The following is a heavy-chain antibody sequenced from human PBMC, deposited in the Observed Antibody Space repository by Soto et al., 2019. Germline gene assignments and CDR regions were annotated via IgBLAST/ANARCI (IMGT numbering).Heavy chain of an antibody. D-gene: IGHD6-13*01. Sequence: QVQLVQSGAEVKKPGSSVKVSCKASGGTFSSYTISWVRQAPGQGLEWMGRIIPILGIANYAQKFQGRVTMTADKPTSTAYMELGSLRSVDTAVYYCARLLVLDYYYGMDVWGQGTTVTVCS. CDR3: ARLLVLDYYYGMDV. J-gene: IGHJ6*02. CDR1: GGTFSSYT. CDR2: IIPILGIA. V-gene: IGHV1-69*02.